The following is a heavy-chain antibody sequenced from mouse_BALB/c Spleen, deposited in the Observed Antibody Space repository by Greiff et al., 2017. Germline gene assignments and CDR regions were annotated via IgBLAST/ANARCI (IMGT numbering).Heavy chain of an antibody. D-gene: IGHD1-1*01. J-gene: IGHJ2*01. V-gene: IGHV5-17*02. CDR3: ARSGVVATLDY. CDR1: GFTFSSFG. CDR2: ISSGSSTI. Sequence: EVKLEESGGGLVQPGGSRKLSCAASGFTFSSFGMHWVRQAPEKGLEWVAYISSGSSTIYYADTVKGRFTISRDNPKNTLFLQMTSLRSEDTAMYYCARSGVVATLDYWGQGTTLTVSS.